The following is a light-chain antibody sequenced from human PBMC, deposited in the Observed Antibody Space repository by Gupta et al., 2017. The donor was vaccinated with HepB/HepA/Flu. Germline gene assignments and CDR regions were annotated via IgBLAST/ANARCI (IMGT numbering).Light chain of an antibody. CDR2: AAS. Sequence: DIQLTQSPSFLSASVGDRVTITCRASQGISSYLAWYQQKPGKAPKLLIYAASTLQSGVPSRFSGSGSGTEFTLTISSLQPEDFATYYCQQVKSYPLTFGPWTRVELK. CDR3: QQVKSYPLT. V-gene: IGKV1-9*01. J-gene: IGKJ5*01. CDR1: QGISSY.